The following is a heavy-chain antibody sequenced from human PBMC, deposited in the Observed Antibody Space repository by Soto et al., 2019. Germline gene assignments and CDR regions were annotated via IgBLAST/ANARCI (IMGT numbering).Heavy chain of an antibody. Sequence: ASVKVASKASGYTLTDYYIHRVRQAPGQGLEWMGWINPNSGGTNYAQKFQGWVTMTRDTSISTAYMELSRLRSDDTAVYYCARGVSGIAAYYYYYGMDVWRQGTTVIFSS. CDR2: INPNSGGT. CDR1: GYTLTDYY. CDR3: ARGVSGIAAYYYYYGMDV. D-gene: IGHD6-13*01. J-gene: IGHJ6*02. V-gene: IGHV1-2*04.